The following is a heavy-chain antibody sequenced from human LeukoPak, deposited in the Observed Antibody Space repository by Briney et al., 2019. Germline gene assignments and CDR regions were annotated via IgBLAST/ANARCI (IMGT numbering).Heavy chain of an antibody. CDR3: ARPPIAAGQYNWFDP. CDR1: GFTFSSYG. D-gene: IGHD6-13*01. J-gene: IGHJ5*02. V-gene: IGHV3-30*03. Sequence: GGSLRLSCAASGFTFSSYGMHWVRQAPGKGLEWVAVISYDGSNKYYADSVKGRFTISRDNSKNTLYLQMNSLRAEDTAVYYCARPPIAAGQYNWFDPWGQGTLVTVSS. CDR2: ISYDGSNK.